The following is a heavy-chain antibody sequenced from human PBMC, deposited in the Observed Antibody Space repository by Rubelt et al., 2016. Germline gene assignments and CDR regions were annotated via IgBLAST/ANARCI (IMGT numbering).Heavy chain of an antibody. J-gene: IGHJ4*02. V-gene: IGHV3-7*01. CDR1: GFIFSRYW. CDR3: ATSWDY. Sequence: EVQLVESGGGLVQPGGSLRLSCAASGFIFSRYWMAWVRQAPGKGLEWVANIKQDGGEKYYADSVKGRFTISRDNAKSSMYLQMNSLGVEDTAVYYCATSWDYWGQGTLVAVSS. CDR2: IKQDGGEK.